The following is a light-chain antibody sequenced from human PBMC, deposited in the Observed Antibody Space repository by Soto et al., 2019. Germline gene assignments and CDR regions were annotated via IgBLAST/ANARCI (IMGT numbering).Light chain of an antibody. CDR1: QTVDSRY. CDR3: QQYDSTVWT. J-gene: IGKJ1*01. CDR2: ATS. Sequence: ILLTQSPGTQSLSPGAPATLSCRASQTVDSRYLAWYQQKRGQAPTLLIYATSSRATGVPDRFSGGGSGPDFTLTIRRLEPEDFAVYYCQQYDSTVWTFGQGGNVDVK. V-gene: IGKV3-20*01.